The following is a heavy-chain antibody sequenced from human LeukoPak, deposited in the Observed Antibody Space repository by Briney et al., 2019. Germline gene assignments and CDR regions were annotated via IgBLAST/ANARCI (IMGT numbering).Heavy chain of an antibody. CDR1: GFTFSSYG. J-gene: IGHJ4*02. CDR2: ISYDGSNK. CDR3: AKESLYYYDSSGYSAYFDY. Sequence: GRSLRLSCAASGFTFSSYGMHWVRQAPGKGLEWVAVISYDGSNKYYADSVKGRFTISRDNSKNTLYLQMNSLRADDTAVYYCAKESLYYYDSSGYSAYFDYWGQGTLVTVSS. D-gene: IGHD3-22*01. V-gene: IGHV3-30*18.